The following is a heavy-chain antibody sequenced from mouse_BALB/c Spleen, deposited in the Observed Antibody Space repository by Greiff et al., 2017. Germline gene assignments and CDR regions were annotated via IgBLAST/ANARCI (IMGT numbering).Heavy chain of an antibody. V-gene: IGHV5-9-4*01. D-gene: IGHD2-3*01. J-gene: IGHJ4*01. Sequence: VESGGGLVKPGGSLKLSCAASGFTFSSYAMSWVRQSPEKRLEWVAEISSGGSYTYYPDTVTGRFTISRDNAKNTLYLEMSSLRSEDTAMYYCARAIYDGYRYAMDYWGQGTSVTVSS. CDR2: ISSGGSYT. CDR3: ARAIYDGYRYAMDY. CDR1: GFTFSSYA.